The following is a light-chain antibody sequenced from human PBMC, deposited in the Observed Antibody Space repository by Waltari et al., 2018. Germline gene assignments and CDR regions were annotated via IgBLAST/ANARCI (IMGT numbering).Light chain of an antibody. J-gene: IGKJ2*01. CDR1: QTVISSY. Sequence: EIVLTQSPGTLSLSPGERVTLSRRASQTVISSYLAWYQQKPGQAPRLLIYETSSRATGIPDRFSGSRSGTDFTLTISRLEPEDSAVYYCQQYGSSPRYTFGQGTKLEIK. CDR3: QQYGSSPRYT. CDR2: ETS. V-gene: IGKV3-20*01.